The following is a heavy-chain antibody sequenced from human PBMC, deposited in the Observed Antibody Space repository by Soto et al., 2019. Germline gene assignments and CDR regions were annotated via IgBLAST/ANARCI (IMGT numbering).Heavy chain of an antibody. CDR1: GYSFTSYW. J-gene: IGHJ6*02. CDR3: ARDSTVEGYYYGMDV. V-gene: IGHV5-51*01. CDR2: IYPGDSDT. D-gene: IGHD4-17*01. Sequence: GESLKISCKGSGYSFTSYWTGWVRQMPGKGLEWMGIIYPGDSDTRSSPSFQGQVTISADKSISTAYLQWSSLKASDTAVYYCARDSTVEGYYYGMDVWGQGTTVTVSS.